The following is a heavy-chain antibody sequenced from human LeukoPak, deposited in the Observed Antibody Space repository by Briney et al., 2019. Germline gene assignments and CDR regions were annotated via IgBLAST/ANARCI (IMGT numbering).Heavy chain of an antibody. V-gene: IGHV3-30*04. CDR2: ISYGGSNE. CDR1: GFTFSDYA. CDR3: ASNKPITGFFGMDV. Sequence: GGSLRLSRAASGFTFSDYAMHWVRQAPGKGLEWVAVISYGGSNEYYADSVRGRFTISRDNSKNTLYLQMNSLRAEDTAVYYCASNKPITGFFGMDVWGQGTTVTVSS. J-gene: IGHJ6*02. D-gene: IGHD1-20*01.